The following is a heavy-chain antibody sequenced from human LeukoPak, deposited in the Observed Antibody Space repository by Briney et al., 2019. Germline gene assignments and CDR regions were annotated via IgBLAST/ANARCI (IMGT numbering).Heavy chain of an antibody. Sequence: SGGSLRLSCEASEFTFTTYWMSWVRQAPGKGLEWVANIKQDGSEKYYVDSVKGRFTISRDNAKNSVYLQMNSLRAEDTAVYYCARAPTNYYGSGSYSYYYYYMDVWGKGTTVTVSS. D-gene: IGHD3-10*01. J-gene: IGHJ6*03. CDR2: IKQDGSEK. V-gene: IGHV3-7*01. CDR3: ARAPTNYYGSGSYSYYYYYMDV. CDR1: EFTFTTYW.